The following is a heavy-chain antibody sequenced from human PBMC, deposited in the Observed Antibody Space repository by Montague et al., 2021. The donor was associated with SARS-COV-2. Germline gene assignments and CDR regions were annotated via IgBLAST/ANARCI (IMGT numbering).Heavy chain of an antibody. CDR2: INHSGTT. V-gene: IGHV4-34*01. D-gene: IGHD3-16*01. CDR1: GGSFSCYY. J-gene: IGHJ4*02. CDR3: ARWDPQTWTGFGLRGKSASDY. Sequence: SETLSLTCAVSGGSFSCYYWTWIRQSPGKGLEWIAHINHSGTTNYNFNPSLRSRVTISVDTSKSQFSLKLISVTAADTGVYYCARWDPQTWTGFGLRGKSASDYWGQGTLVTVSS.